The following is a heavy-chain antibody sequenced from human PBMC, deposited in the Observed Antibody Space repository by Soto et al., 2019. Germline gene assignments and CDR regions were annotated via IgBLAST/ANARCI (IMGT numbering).Heavy chain of an antibody. CDR3: ARDVFGVFDY. V-gene: IGHV4-30-4*01. D-gene: IGHD3-10*02. CDR2: IYYSGST. J-gene: IGHJ4*02. CDR1: GGSVTNADYY. Sequence: PSETLSLTCTVSGGSVTNADYYWSWIRQPPGKGLEWIGYIYYSGSTYYSPSLKSRVTISLDTSKNQFSLKLTSVTAADTAVYYCARDVFGVFDYWGQGTLVTVSS.